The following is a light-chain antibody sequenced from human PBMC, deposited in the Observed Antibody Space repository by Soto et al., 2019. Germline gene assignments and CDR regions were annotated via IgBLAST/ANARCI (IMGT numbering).Light chain of an antibody. J-gene: IGKJ1*01. CDR2: DAS. CDR3: QQYNYWPWT. CDR1: ESISSW. V-gene: IGKV1-5*01. Sequence: DIQMTQSPSTLSASVGDRVTITCRASESISSWLAWYQQKPGKAPKLLIYDASSLESGVPSRFSGSGSGTEFTLTISSLQSEDFAVYYCQQYNYWPWTFGQGTKV.